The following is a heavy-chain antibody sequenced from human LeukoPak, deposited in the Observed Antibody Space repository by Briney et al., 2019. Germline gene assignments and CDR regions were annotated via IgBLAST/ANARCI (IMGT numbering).Heavy chain of an antibody. J-gene: IGHJ4*02. CDR1: GFTFSSYW. V-gene: IGHV3-7*01. CDR2: INQNGSEK. D-gene: IGHD6-13*01. CDR3: ARDFIAAPKD. Sequence: PGGSLRLSCAASGFTFSSYWMRWVRQAPGKGLEWVANINQNGSEKYYVDSVKGRFTISRDNAKNSLYLQMNRLRAEDTAVYYCARDFIAAPKDWGQGTLVTVSS.